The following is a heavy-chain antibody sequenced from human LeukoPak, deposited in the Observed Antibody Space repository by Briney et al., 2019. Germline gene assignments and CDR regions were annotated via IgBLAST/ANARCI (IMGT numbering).Heavy chain of an antibody. CDR2: INSGSSTL. J-gene: IGHJ5*02. CDR3: ARAWGATGFDP. D-gene: IGHD1-26*01. CDR1: GFTFSSYS. Sequence: GGSLRLSCAASGFTFSSYSMIWVRQAPGKGLEWVSYINSGSSTLHYADSVKGRFTISRDNAENSLYLQMNSLSAEDTAVYYCARAWGATGFDPWGQGTLVTVSS. V-gene: IGHV3-48*04.